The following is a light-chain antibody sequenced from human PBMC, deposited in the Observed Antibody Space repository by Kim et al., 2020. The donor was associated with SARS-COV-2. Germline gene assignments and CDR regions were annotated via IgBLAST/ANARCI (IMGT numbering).Light chain of an antibody. CDR1: QSINTY. Sequence: DIQMTQSPSSLSASVGDRVTITCRTSQSINTYLNWYQQRPGKAPNLLIYTASGLQSGVPSRFSGSGSGTDFTLTISSLQPEDFATYYCQQSYNTPITFGQGTRLEIK. V-gene: IGKV1-39*01. CDR3: QQSYNTPIT. J-gene: IGKJ5*01. CDR2: TAS.